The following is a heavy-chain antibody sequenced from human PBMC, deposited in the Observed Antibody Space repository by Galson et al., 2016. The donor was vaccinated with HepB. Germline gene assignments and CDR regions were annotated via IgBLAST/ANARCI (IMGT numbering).Heavy chain of an antibody. V-gene: IGHV4-31*03. J-gene: IGHJ3*02. CDR1: GGSISSGGYY. Sequence: TLSLTCPVSGGSISSGGYYWSWIRQHPGKGLEWIGYIYSSGNTYYNPSLKSRVTISADTSKNQFSLKLSSVTAADPAVYYCAPRITIFGVVKGFDNWGQGTVVTVSS. CDR3: APRITIFGVVKGFDN. D-gene: IGHD3-3*01. CDR2: IYSSGNT.